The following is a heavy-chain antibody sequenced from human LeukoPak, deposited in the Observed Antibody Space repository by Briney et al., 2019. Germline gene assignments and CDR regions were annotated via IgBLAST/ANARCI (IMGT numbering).Heavy chain of an antibody. CDR1: GYTFTSYG. V-gene: IGHV1-18*01. D-gene: IGHD3-22*01. CDR3: ARVRYYYDSSGYYPDFDY. CDR2: ISAYNGNT. Sequence: ASVKVSCKASGYTFTSYGISWVRQAPGQGLEWMGWISAYNGNTNYAQKLQGRVTMTTDTSTSTAYMELRSLRSDDTAVSYCARVRYYYDSSGYYPDFDYWGQGTLVTVSS. J-gene: IGHJ4*02.